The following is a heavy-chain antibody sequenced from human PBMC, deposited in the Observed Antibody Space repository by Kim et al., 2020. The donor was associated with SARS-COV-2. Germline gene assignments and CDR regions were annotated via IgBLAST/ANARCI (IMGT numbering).Heavy chain of an antibody. CDR3: ARLHSAGTTD. J-gene: IGHJ4*02. CDR1: GGSISSSSYY. D-gene: IGHD1-1*01. V-gene: IGHV4-39*01. Sequence: SETLSLTCTVSGGSISSSSYYWGWIRQPPGKGLEWIGSIYYSGSTYYNPSLKSRVTISVDTSKNQFSLKLSSVTAADTAVYYCARLHSAGTTDWGQGTLVTVSS. CDR2: IYYSGST.